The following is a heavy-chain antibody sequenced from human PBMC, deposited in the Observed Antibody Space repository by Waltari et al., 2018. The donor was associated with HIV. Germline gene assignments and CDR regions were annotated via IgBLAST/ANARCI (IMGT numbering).Heavy chain of an antibody. J-gene: IGHJ4*01. V-gene: IGHV4-34*01. CDR3: AYSYLTGSTLHPF. CDR2: INHSGTT. Sequence: QEQLQQWGAGLLKPSETLSLTCAVYGGSFSGYYLNWVRQPPGKGLDLIGEINHSGTTNYNPSLKSRVTMSVDTSKRQFSLKLNSVTAADTAVYFCAYSYLTGSTLHPFWGQGTLVTVSS. CDR1: GGSFSGYY. D-gene: IGHD3-9*01.